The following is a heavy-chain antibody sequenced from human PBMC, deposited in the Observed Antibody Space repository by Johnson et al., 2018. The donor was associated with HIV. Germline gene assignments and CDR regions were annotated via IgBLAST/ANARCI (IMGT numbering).Heavy chain of an antibody. CDR2: VKSKTDGGTT. J-gene: IGHJ3*02. D-gene: IGHD1-1*01. CDR1: GFTFSDAW. CDR3: TTGLYWNDAFDI. V-gene: IGHV3-15*01. Sequence: VQVVESGGGLVKPGGSLRLSCAASGFTFSDAWMNWVRQAPGKGLEWVGRVKSKTDGGTTDYAAPVKGRFTISRDASKNTLYLQMNSLKTEDTAVYYCTTGLYWNDAFDIWGQGTMVTVSS.